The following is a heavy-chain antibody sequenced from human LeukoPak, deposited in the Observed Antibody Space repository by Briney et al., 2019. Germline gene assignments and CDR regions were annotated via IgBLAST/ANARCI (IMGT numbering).Heavy chain of an antibody. CDR1: GFTFSNYA. CDR2: ISAYGDSK. J-gene: IGHJ4*02. CDR3: AKARTDMFSLSWFDY. V-gene: IGHV3-23*01. D-gene: IGHD3-10*02. Sequence: GESLKISCAASGFTFSNYATSWVRQAPGKGLEWDSGISAYGDSKYYANSVNGRFTISRDNSKNTLYLQMNSLRAEDTAVYYCAKARTDMFSLSWFDYWGQGTLVTVSS.